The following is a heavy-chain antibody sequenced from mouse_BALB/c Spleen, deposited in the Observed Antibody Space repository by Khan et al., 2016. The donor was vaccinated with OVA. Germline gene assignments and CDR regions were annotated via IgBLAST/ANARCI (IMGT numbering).Heavy chain of an antibody. Sequence: QMQLEESGPGLVAPSQSLSITCTISGFSLTSYGIHWVRQPPGKGLEWLVVIWSDGSTTYNSTLKSRLSITKDNSKSQVFLKMNSLQTDDTAMYDCAIQPYYHYYALDYWGQGTSVTVSS. CDR1: GFSLTSYG. J-gene: IGHJ4*01. CDR2: IWSDGST. CDR3: AIQPYYHYYALDY. D-gene: IGHD2-10*01. V-gene: IGHV2-6-1*01.